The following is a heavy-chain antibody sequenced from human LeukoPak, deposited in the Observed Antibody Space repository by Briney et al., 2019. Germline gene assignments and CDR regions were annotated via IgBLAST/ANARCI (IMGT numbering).Heavy chain of an antibody. CDR1: GFTFSSYA. J-gene: IGHJ4*02. D-gene: IGHD3-16*01. Sequence: GGFLRLSWAASGFTFSSYAMSWVRQAPGKGLEWVSAISGSGVSTYYADSVKGRFTISRDNSKNTLYLQMNSLRAEDTAVYYCAKCRVGVYDPFDYWGQGTLVTVSS. V-gene: IGHV3-23*01. CDR2: ISGSGVST. CDR3: AKCRVGVYDPFDY.